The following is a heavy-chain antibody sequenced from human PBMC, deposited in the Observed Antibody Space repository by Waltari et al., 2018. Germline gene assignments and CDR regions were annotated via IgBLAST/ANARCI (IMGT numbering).Heavy chain of an antibody. J-gene: IGHJ4*02. CDR1: GFPVRSNH. V-gene: IGHV3-66*02. D-gene: IGHD5-18*01. CDR3: ARARDEDTAMVYFDH. Sequence: EVQLVESGGGLVHPGGSLRLSCAASGFPVRSNHRSWVRQAPGKGLEWVSLIYSAGSSYYADSVRGRFSISRDNSKNTLHLQMNSLRAEDTAMYYCARARDEDTAMVYFDHWGQGTLISVSS. CDR2: IYSAGSS.